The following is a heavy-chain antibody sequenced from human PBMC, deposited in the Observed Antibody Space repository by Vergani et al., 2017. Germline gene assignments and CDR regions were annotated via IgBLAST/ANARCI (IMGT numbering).Heavy chain of an antibody. CDR1: GGSFSGYY. CDR2: INHSGST. CDR3: ARFRGSTGSRPFDY. D-gene: IGHD1-26*01. Sequence: QVQLQQWGAGLLKPSETLSLTCAVYGGSFSGYYWSLIRQPPGKGLEWIGEINHSGSTNYNPSLKSRVTISVDTSKNQFSLKLSSVTAADTAVYYCARFRGSTGSRPFDYWGQGTLVTVSS. V-gene: IGHV4-34*01. J-gene: IGHJ4*02.